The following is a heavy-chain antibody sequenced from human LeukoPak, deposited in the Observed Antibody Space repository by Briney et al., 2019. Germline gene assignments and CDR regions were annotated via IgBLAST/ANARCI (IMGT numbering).Heavy chain of an antibody. CDR2: FSIGGDTT. CDR3: AKEIRPNDC. D-gene: IGHD4-17*01. Sequence: PGGSLRLSCAASGFTFSCHGVCWVRQPPGRGLEWVSSFSIGGDTTYTDSVQGRVTISRDNSKNTLYLQLDSVRAEDTAIYYCAKEIRPNDCWGQGTLVTVSS. J-gene: IGHJ4*02. CDR1: GFTFSCHG. V-gene: IGHV3-23*01.